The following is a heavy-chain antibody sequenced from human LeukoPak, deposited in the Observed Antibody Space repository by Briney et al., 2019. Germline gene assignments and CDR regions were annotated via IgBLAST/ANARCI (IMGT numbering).Heavy chain of an antibody. D-gene: IGHD6-25*01. CDR1: GFTFSSYA. Sequence: GGSLRLSCAASGFTFSSYAMSWVRQAPGKGLEWVSAISGSGGSTYYADSVKGRFTISRDDAKNTLYLQMNSLRADDTAVYYCARDPGSDGKDWYFDLWGRGTLVTVSS. CDR2: ISGSGGST. V-gene: IGHV3-23*01. CDR3: ARDPGSDGKDWYFDL. J-gene: IGHJ2*01.